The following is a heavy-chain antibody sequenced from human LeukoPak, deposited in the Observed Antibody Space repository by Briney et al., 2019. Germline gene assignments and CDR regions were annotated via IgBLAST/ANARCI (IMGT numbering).Heavy chain of an antibody. V-gene: IGHV1-69*04. CDR2: IIPILGIA. J-gene: IGHJ1*01. CDR3: ARGGIQYYYDSSGYRAEYFQH. D-gene: IGHD3-22*01. Sequence: SVKVSFKASGGTFSSYAISWVRQAPGQGLEWMGRIIPILGIANYAQKFQGRVTITADKSTSTAYMELSSLRSEDTAVYYCARGGIQYYYDSSGYRAEYFQHWGQGTLVTVSS. CDR1: GGTFSSYA.